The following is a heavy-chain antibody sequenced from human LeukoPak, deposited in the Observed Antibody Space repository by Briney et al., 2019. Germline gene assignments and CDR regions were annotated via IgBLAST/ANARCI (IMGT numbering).Heavy chain of an antibody. D-gene: IGHD3-22*01. Sequence: PGGSLRLSCAASGFTFSSYWMHWVRQAPGKGLVWVSRINSDVTNTNYADSVKGRFTISRDNSKNTLYLQMNSLRAEDTAVYYCAKGYTMIKDFDYWGQGTLVTVSS. CDR1: GFTFSSYW. CDR2: INSDVTNT. CDR3: AKGYTMIKDFDY. V-gene: IGHV3-74*01. J-gene: IGHJ4*02.